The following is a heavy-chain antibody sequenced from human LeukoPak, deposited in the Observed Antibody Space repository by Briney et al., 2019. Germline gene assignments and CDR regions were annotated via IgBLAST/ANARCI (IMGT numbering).Heavy chain of an antibody. Sequence: SETLSLTCTVSGGSINSYYWSWIRQPPGKGLEWIGYIYYSGSTNYSPSLKSRITMTADTSKNHYSLKLTSVTAADTAVYYCARHSSYSTGWFPFFDCWGQGILVTVSS. CDR3: ARHSSYSTGWFPFFDC. D-gene: IGHD6-19*01. CDR1: GGSINSYY. J-gene: IGHJ4*02. V-gene: IGHV4-59*08. CDR2: IYYSGST.